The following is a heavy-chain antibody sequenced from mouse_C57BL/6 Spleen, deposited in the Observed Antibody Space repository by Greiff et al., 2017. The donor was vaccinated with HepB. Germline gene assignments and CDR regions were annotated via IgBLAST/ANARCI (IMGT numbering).Heavy chain of an antibody. CDR1: GFSLTSYG. CDR3: ARQNGGYDPWFAY. CDR2: IWSDGST. J-gene: IGHJ3*01. D-gene: IGHD2-3*01. Sequence: VQLQQSGPGLVAPSQSLSITCTVSGFSLTSYGVHWVRQPPGKGLEWLVVIWSDGSTTYNSALKSRLSISKDNSKSQVFLKMNSLQTDDTAMYYCARQNGGYDPWFAYWGQGTLVTVSA. V-gene: IGHV2-6-1*01.